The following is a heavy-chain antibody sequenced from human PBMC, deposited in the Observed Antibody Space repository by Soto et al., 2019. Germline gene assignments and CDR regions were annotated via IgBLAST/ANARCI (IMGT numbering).Heavy chain of an antibody. D-gene: IGHD3-3*01. CDR3: WRDRKTDYDFWSGPDAFAI. Sequence: GGSLRRSFAASGFTLSSYWMSWVRQAPGKVLELVANIKQDGNEKYYVDSVKGRFTISRDNAKNSLYLQMNSLRAEDTAVSNCWRDRKTDYDFWSGPDAFAIWGQGTMVTVSS. CDR2: IKQDGNEK. J-gene: IGHJ3*02. V-gene: IGHV3-7*01. CDR1: GFTLSSYW.